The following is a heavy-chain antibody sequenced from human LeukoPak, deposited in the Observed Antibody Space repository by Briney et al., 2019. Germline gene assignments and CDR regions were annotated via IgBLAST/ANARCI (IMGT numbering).Heavy chain of an antibody. J-gene: IGHJ4*02. CDR1: GFTITTNY. CDR2: IKSKTDGGTT. CDR3: TTDLDSYGPWDFDY. D-gene: IGHD5-18*01. Sequence: GGSLRLSCAASGFTITTNYMNWVRQAPGKGLEWVGRIKSKTDGGTTDYAAPVKGRFTISRDDSKNTLYLQMNSLKTEDTAVYYCTTDLDSYGPWDFDYWGQGTLVTVSS. V-gene: IGHV3-15*01.